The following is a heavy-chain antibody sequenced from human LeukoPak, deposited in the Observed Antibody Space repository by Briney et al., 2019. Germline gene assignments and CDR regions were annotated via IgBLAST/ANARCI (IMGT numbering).Heavy chain of an antibody. CDR3: AKASRHDILIAYGDYFDY. CDR1: GFRFEDYA. J-gene: IGHJ4*02. Sequence: PGRSLRLSCVASGFRFEDYAMHWVRQAPGKGLEWVSGLSWSSSSIVYADSVKGRFTISRDNAKNSLYLQMNSLRVEDTALYYCAKASRHDILIAYGDYFDYWGQGNLVTVSS. V-gene: IGHV3-9*01. CDR2: LSWSSSSI. D-gene: IGHD3-9*01.